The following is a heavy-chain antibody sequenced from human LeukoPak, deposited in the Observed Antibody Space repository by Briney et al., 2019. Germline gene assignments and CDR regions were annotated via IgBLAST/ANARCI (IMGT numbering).Heavy chain of an antibody. CDR1: GFTFSSYW. D-gene: IGHD4-17*01. Sequence: GGSLRLSCAGSGFTFSSYWMHWVRQAPGKGLVWVSRINSDGSSTSYADSVKGRFTISRDNAKNTLYLQMNSLRAVDTAVYYCASLSMVTPFDYWGQGTLVTVSS. CDR3: ASLSMVTPFDY. V-gene: IGHV3-74*01. CDR2: INSDGSST. J-gene: IGHJ4*02.